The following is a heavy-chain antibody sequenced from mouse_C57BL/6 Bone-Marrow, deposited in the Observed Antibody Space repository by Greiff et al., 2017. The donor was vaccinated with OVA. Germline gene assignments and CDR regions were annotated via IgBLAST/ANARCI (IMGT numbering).Heavy chain of an antibody. CDR3: TRGGYYYGSRDFDV. CDR2: IDPEDGDT. Sequence: VQLQQSGAELVRPGASVTLSCTASGFNIKDYYMHWVKQRPEQGLEWIGRIDPEDGDTEYAPKFQGKATMTADTSSNTAYLQLSSLTSEDTAVYYCTRGGYYYGSRDFDVWGTGTTVTVSS. D-gene: IGHD1-1*01. V-gene: IGHV14-1*01. CDR1: GFNIKDYY. J-gene: IGHJ1*03.